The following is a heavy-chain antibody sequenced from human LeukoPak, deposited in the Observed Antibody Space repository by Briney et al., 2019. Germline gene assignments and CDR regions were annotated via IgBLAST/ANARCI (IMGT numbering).Heavy chain of an antibody. CDR2: INTNTGNP. Sequence: ASVKVSCEASGYTFTSYAMNWVRQAPGQGLEWMGWINTNTGNPTYAQGFTGRFVFSLDTSVSTAYLQISSLKAEDTAVYYCARDDSDYYDSSGYYLPDAFDIWGQGTMVTVSS. V-gene: IGHV7-4-1*02. D-gene: IGHD3-22*01. CDR3: ARDDSDYYDSSGYYLPDAFDI. CDR1: GYTFTSYA. J-gene: IGHJ3*02.